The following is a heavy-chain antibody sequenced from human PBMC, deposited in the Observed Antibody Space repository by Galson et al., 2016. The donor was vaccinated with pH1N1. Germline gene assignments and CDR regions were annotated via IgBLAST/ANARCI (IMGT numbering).Heavy chain of an antibody. CDR2: TYYRSKWYN. J-gene: IGHJ6*02. CDR1: GDSVSSNSAA. Sequence: CAISGDSVSSNSAAWNWIRQSPSSGLEWLGRTYYRSKWYNDYAVSVKSRITINPDTAKNQFSLQLNSVTPEDTAVYYRSRGGFYYDSSCPSYGMDVWGQGTTVTVSS. D-gene: IGHD3-22*01. V-gene: IGHV6-1*01. CDR3: SRGGFYYDSSCPSYGMDV.